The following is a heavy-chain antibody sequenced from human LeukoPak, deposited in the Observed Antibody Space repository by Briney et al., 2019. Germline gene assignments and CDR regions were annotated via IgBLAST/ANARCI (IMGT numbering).Heavy chain of an antibody. Sequence: SETLSLTCTVSGGSTSSSSYYWGWIRQPPGKGLEWIGSIYYSGSTYYNPSLKSRVTISVDTSKNQFSLKLSSVTAADTAVYYCASTSGWIPYYFDYWGQGTLVTVSS. CDR1: GGSTSSSSYY. D-gene: IGHD6-19*01. V-gene: IGHV4-39*07. J-gene: IGHJ4*02. CDR3: ASTSGWIPYYFDY. CDR2: IYYSGST.